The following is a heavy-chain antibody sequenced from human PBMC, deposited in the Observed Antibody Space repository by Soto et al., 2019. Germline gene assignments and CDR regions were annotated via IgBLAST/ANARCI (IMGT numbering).Heavy chain of an antibody. Sequence: QVQLVESGGGVVQPGRSLRLSCAASGFTFSSYGMHWVRQAPGKGLEWVAVISYDGSNKYYADSVKGRFTISRDNSKNTLYLQMNSLRAEDTAVYYCAKDSPVVGYFDYWGQGTLVTVSS. CDR3: AKDSPVVGYFDY. V-gene: IGHV3-30*18. CDR1: GFTFSSYG. J-gene: IGHJ4*02. CDR2: ISYDGSNK. D-gene: IGHD2-15*01.